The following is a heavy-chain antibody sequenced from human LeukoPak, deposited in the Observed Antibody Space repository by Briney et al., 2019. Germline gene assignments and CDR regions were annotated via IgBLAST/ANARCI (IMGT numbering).Heavy chain of an antibody. CDR2: ISWDGGST. Sequence: GGSLRLSCAASGFTFDDYAMHWVRQAPGKGLEWVSLISWDGGSTYYADSVKGRFTVSRDNSKNSLYLQMNSLRAEDTALYYCAKGDRSGRYYYYYMDVWGKGTTVTVSS. D-gene: IGHD3-10*01. CDR1: GFTFDDYA. V-gene: IGHV3-43D*03. CDR3: AKGDRSGRYYYYYMDV. J-gene: IGHJ6*03.